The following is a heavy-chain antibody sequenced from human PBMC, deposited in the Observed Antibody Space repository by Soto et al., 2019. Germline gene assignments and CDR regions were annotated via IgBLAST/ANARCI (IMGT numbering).Heavy chain of an antibody. Sequence: SVKVSCKTSGGTFSTYAIYWVRQAPGQGLEWMGAIIPLFGTADYAQKFQGRVTITADESTSTAYMELSSLRSEDTAVYYCARPKGSDSSGYYYFDYWGQGTLVTVSS. CDR3: ARPKGSDSSGYYYFDY. V-gene: IGHV1-69*13. J-gene: IGHJ4*02. D-gene: IGHD6-19*01. CDR1: GGTFSTYA. CDR2: IIPLFGTA.